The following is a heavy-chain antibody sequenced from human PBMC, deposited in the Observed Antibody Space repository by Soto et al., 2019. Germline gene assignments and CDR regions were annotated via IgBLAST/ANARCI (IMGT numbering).Heavy chain of an antibody. CDR3: ATGLLGK. Sequence: EVQLVESGGGLEKPGGSLRLSCVVSEFTFSSAWMAWVRQAPGKGLEYIGRIRSTSAGGKADYAAPVKGRFTISRDDSKNTLYPQMNSLKTDDTAVYYCATGLLGKWGQGTLVTVSS. V-gene: IGHV3-15*01. CDR1: EFTFSSAW. CDR2: IRSTSAGGKA. J-gene: IGHJ4*02. D-gene: IGHD3-16*01.